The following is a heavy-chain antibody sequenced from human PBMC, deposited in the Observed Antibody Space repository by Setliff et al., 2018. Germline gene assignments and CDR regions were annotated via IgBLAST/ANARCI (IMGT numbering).Heavy chain of an antibody. CDR2: IYIGGSA. Sequence: SETLSLTCTVSGGSISSYYWSWIWQPTGKGLEWIGHIYIGGSANYNPSLKSRVTMSIDTSKNQFSLKLNSVTAADMAVYYCAREQWLDPPGYYYMDVWAKGTTVTVSS. CDR1: GGSISSYY. D-gene: IGHD6-19*01. J-gene: IGHJ6*03. V-gene: IGHV4-4*07. CDR3: AREQWLDPPGYYYMDV.